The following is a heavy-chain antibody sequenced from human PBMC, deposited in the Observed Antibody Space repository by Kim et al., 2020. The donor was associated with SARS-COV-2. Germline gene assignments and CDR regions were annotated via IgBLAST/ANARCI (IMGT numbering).Heavy chain of an antibody. D-gene: IGHD1-7*01. CDR3: AKSQLELHYYYYGMDV. Sequence: GGSLRLSCAASGFTFSSYAMSWVRQAPGKGLEWVSAISGSGGSTYYADSVKGRFTISRDNSKNTLYLQMNSLRAEDTAVYYCAKSQLELHYYYYGMDVWGQGTTVTVSS. CDR2: ISGSGGST. V-gene: IGHV3-23*01. CDR1: GFTFSSYA. J-gene: IGHJ6*02.